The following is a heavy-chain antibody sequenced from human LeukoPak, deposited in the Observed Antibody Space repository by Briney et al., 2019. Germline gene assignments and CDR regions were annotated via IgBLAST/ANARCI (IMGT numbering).Heavy chain of an antibody. CDR1: GFTFSSYG. J-gene: IGHJ4*02. V-gene: IGHV3-33*01. CDR2: IWYDGSNK. CDR3: ARLGSGWAIDY. Sequence: SGGSLRLSCAASGFTFSSYGILWVRQAPGKGLEWVAVIWYDGSNKYYADSVKGRFTISRDQSKNTVYLQMNSLSADDTDVYYCARLGSGWAIDYWGQGTLVTVSS. D-gene: IGHD6-19*01.